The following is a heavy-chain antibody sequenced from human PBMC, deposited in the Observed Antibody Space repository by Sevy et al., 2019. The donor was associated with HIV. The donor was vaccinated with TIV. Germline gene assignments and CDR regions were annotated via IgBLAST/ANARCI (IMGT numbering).Heavy chain of an antibody. CDR3: AKDIRVALVAPSPGYGMDV. Sequence: GGSLRLSCAASGFNFINYGMSWVRQAPGNGLEWVSVISGSGDTTNYADSVKGRFVISRDNSKNTMYLQLDSLRAEDTAVYYCAKDIRVALVAPSPGYGMDVWGHGTSVTVSS. D-gene: IGHD2-15*01. CDR1: GFNFINYG. CDR2: ISGSGDTT. J-gene: IGHJ6*02. V-gene: IGHV3-23*01.